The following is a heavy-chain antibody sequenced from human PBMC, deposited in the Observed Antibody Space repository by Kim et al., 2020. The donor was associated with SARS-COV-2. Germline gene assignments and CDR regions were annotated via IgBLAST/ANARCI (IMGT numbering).Heavy chain of an antibody. D-gene: IGHD3-10*01. Sequence: GGSLRLSCAASGFTFSSCAMHWVRQAPGKGLEWVSVISYDGSNKNYADSVKGRFTISRDNSKNTLYLQMNSLRGEDTALYYCARDPWSGHRGVTYSYYGMDVWGQGTTVTVSS. J-gene: IGHJ6*02. CDR3: ARDPWSGHRGVTYSYYGMDV. CDR1: GFTFSSCA. CDR2: ISYDGSNK. V-gene: IGHV3-30-3*01.